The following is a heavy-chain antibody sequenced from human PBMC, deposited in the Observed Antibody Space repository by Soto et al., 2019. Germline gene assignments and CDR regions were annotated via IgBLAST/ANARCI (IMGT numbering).Heavy chain of an antibody. D-gene: IGHD3-10*01. CDR3: ARLGGSGGDSIEH. J-gene: IGHJ4*02. CDR2: ISGTGGTT. CDR1: GFTFSNHA. Sequence: EVKLLESGGDLVQPGGSLRLSCGASGFTFSNHAMSWVRQAPGKGLEWVSGISGTGGTTYYADSVKGRFTNSRDNSKDTLFLQMNSLRADDTAMYYCARLGGSGGDSIEHWGQGTLVTVSS. V-gene: IGHV3-23*01.